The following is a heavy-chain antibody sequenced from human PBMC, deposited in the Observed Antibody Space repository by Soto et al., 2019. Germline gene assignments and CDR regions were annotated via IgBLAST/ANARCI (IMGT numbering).Heavy chain of an antibody. D-gene: IGHD1-1*01. CDR3: AKSVYNWNDGFFDY. CDR1: GFTFSSYD. J-gene: IGHJ4*02. V-gene: IGHV3-30*18. CDR2: ISYDEINK. Sequence: HPGGSLRLSCAASGFTFSSYDMHWVRQAPGKGLEWVAIISYDEINKYYADSVKGRFTISRDNSKNTLYLQMNSLRAEDTAVYYCAKSVYNWNDGFFDYWGQGTLVTVSS.